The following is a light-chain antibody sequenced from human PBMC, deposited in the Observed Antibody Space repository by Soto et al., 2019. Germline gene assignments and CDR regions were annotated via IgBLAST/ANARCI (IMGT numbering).Light chain of an antibody. CDR3: MQGTHWPAFT. V-gene: IGKV2-30*02. CDR1: QSLVHSDGNTY. J-gene: IGKJ4*01. Sequence: VVMTQSPLSLPVTLGQPASISCRSSQSLVHSDGNTYLSWFQQRPGQSPRRLIYKVSNRDSGVPDRFSGSGSGTDFTLKISRVEAEDVAVYYCMQGTHWPAFTFGGGTKVEIK. CDR2: KVS.